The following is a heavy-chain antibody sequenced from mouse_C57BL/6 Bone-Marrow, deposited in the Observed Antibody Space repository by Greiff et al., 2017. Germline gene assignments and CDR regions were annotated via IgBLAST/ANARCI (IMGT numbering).Heavy chain of an antibody. J-gene: IGHJ3*01. CDR1: GYTFTSYW. Sequence: QVQLKQPGAELVKPGASVKMSCKASGYTFTSYWITWVKQRPGQGLEWIGDIYPGSGSTNYNEKFKSKATLTVDTSSSTAYMQLSSLTSEDSAVYYCAKDHSSGYVGGWFAYWGQGTLVTVSA. CDR2: IYPGSGST. D-gene: IGHD3-2*02. V-gene: IGHV1-55*01. CDR3: AKDHSSGYVGGWFAY.